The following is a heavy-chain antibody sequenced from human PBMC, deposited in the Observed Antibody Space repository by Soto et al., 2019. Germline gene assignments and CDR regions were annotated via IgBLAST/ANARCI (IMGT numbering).Heavy chain of an antibody. CDR2: IIPIFGTA. D-gene: IGHD3-10*01. CDR3: ARDLGLFGGVDV. J-gene: IGHJ6*02. Sequence: SVKVSCKASGGTFSSYAISWVRQAPGQGLEWMGGIIPIFGTANYAQKFQGRVTITADKSTSTAYMELSSLRSEDTAVYYCARDLGLFGGVDVWGQGTTVTVSS. CDR1: GGTFSSYA. V-gene: IGHV1-69*06.